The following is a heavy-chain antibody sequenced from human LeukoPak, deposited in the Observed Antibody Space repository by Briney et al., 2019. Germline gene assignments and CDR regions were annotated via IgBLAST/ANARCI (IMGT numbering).Heavy chain of an antibody. Sequence: GGSLRLSCAASGFTFNNYWLSWVRQGPGKGLEWVAHIKEDTSQKYYVGSVEGRFTISSDNARSSLYLQMNSLRGEDTAVYFCARQVSREGHFDYWGQGALVTVSS. D-gene: IGHD1-26*01. CDR2: IKEDTSQK. CDR1: GFTFNNYW. CDR3: ARQVSREGHFDY. V-gene: IGHV3-7*01. J-gene: IGHJ4*02.